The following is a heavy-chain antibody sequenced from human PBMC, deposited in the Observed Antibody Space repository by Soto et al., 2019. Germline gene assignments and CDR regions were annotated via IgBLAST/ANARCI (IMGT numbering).Heavy chain of an antibody. J-gene: IGHJ6*02. V-gene: IGHV4-34*01. D-gene: IGHD3-10*01. CDR3: ARGSLLWFGEPENYGMDV. CDR2: INHSGST. CDR1: GGSFSGYY. Sequence: PSETMSLTCAVDGGSFSGYYLSWIRQPTGKGLEWIGEINHSGSTNYNPSLKSRVTISVDTSKNQFSLKLSSVTAADTAVYYCARGSLLWFGEPENYGMDVWGQGTTVTVSS.